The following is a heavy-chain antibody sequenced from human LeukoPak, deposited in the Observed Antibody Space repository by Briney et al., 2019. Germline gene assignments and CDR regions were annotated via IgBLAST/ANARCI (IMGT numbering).Heavy chain of an antibody. D-gene: IGHD3-9*01. CDR3: AKAVPYYDILNGYLGGFDY. CDR2: ISGSGGST. V-gene: IGHV3-23*01. CDR1: GFTFSSYA. Sequence: PGGSLRLSCAASGFTFSSYAMSWVRQAPGKGLEWVSAISGSGGSTYYADSVKGRFTISRDNSKNTLYLQMNSLRAEDTAVYYCAKAVPYYDILNGYLGGFDYWGQGTLVNVSS. J-gene: IGHJ4*02.